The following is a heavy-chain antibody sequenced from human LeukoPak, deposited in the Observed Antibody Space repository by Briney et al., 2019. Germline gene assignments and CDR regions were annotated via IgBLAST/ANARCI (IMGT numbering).Heavy chain of an antibody. CDR3: TRHRSERSGYDPYDAFDI. CDR2: LYSGGTT. D-gene: IGHD5-12*01. Sequence: PGGSLRLSCAASGFSVSRNFMSWVRQAPGRGPEWVSLLYSGGTTYYAESVKGRFSISRDNSKNTLYLQMNSLRVEDTAVYYCTRHRSERSGYDPYDAFDIWGQGTMVTVSS. CDR1: GFSVSRNF. V-gene: IGHV3-66*04. J-gene: IGHJ3*02.